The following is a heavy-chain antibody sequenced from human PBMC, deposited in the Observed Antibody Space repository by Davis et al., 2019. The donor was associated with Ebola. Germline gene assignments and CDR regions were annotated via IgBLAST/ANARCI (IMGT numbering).Heavy chain of an antibody. V-gene: IGHV3-21*01. CDR1: GFTFSSYS. D-gene: IGHD4-17*01. Sequence: GESLKISCAASGFTFSSYSMNWVRQAPGKGLEWVSSISSSSSYIYYADSVKGRFTISRDNAKNSLYLQMNSLRAEDTAVYYCARLSGDDYGDLFDYWGQGTLVTVSS. J-gene: IGHJ4*02. CDR3: ARLSGDDYGDLFDY. CDR2: ISSSSSYI.